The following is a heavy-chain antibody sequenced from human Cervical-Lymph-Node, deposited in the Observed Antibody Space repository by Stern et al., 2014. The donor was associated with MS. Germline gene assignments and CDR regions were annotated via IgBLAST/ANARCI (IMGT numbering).Heavy chain of an antibody. V-gene: IGHV1-69*06. CDR2: IIPIFGTA. Sequence: QVQLVQSGAEVKKPGSSVRVSCKASGGTFANFAFSWIRQAPGQGLEWMGGIIPIFGTAKYAQRVQGRITITADKSTTTAYMELSSLISEDTAVYYCARDPSLGVAAASSGDYWGQGTLVTVSS. CDR3: ARDPSLGVAAASSGDY. D-gene: IGHD2-15*01. CDR1: GGTFANFA. J-gene: IGHJ4*02.